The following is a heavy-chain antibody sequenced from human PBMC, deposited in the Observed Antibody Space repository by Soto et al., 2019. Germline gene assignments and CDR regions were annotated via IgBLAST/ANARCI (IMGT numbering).Heavy chain of an antibody. Sequence: PGRSLRLSCAASGFTFSSYAMSWVRQAPGKGLGWVSAISSSGGSTFYADSVKGRFTISRDNSRNTLYLQMNSLRAEDTAIYYCAKYQPMTQPRPYFDYWGQGTLVTVSS. J-gene: IGHJ4*02. D-gene: IGHD3-22*01. V-gene: IGHV3-23*01. CDR1: GFTFSSYA. CDR2: ISSSGGST. CDR3: AKYQPMTQPRPYFDY.